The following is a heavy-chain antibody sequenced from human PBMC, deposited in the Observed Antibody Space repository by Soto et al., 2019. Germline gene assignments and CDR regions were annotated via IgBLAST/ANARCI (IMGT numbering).Heavy chain of an antibody. CDR1: GGSISSGDY. CDR3: ARRQNFFDY. V-gene: IGHV4-30-4*01. CDR2: IYSSGST. J-gene: IGHJ4*02. Sequence: SETLSLTCTVSGGSISSGDYWSWIRQPPGEGLEWIGYIYSSGSTYYNPSLKSRSTISVDTSKNQLSLKLSSVTAADTAVYYCARRQNFFDYWGQGTLVTVSS.